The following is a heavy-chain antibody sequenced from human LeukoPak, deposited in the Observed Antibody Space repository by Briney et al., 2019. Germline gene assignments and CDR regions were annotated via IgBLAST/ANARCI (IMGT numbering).Heavy chain of an antibody. CDR1: RFTFSSYA. Sequence: GSLRLSCAASRFTFSSYAMSWLRQPPGKGLEWIGEINHSGSTNYNPSLKSRVTISVDTSKNQFSLKLSSVTAADTAVYYCARGPRGYDSSGYYYYYYGMDVWGQGTTVTVSS. CDR2: INHSGST. D-gene: IGHD3-22*01. CDR3: ARGPRGYDSSGYYYYYYGMDV. J-gene: IGHJ6*02. V-gene: IGHV4-34*01.